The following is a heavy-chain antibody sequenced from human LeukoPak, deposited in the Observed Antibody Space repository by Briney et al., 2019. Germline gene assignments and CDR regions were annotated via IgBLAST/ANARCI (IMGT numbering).Heavy chain of an antibody. V-gene: IGHV3-13*01. J-gene: IGHJ4*02. CDR2: IGTAGDT. D-gene: IGHD1/OR15-1a*01. Sequence: PGGSLRLSCAASGFTFSSYDMHWVRQATGKGLEWVSAIGTAGDTYYPSSVKGRFTISRENAKNSLYLQMNSLRAGDTAVYYCARAGPKTGTYDYWGQGTLVTVSS. CDR1: GFTFSSYD. CDR3: ARAGPKTGTYDY.